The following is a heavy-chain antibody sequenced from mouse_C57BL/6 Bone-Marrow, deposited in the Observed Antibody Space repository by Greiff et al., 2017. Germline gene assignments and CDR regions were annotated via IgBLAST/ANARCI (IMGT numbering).Heavy chain of an antibody. V-gene: IGHV1-69*01. Sequence: VQLQQPGAELVMPGASVKLSCKASGYTFTSYWMHWVKQRPGQGLEWIGEIDPSDSYTNYNQKFEGKSTLTVDKSSSTAYMQLSSLTSEDSAVYDCARSNYNAMDYWGQGTSVTVSS. CDR1: GYTFTSYW. CDR3: ARSNYNAMDY. J-gene: IGHJ4*01. CDR2: IDPSDSYT. D-gene: IGHD2-12*01.